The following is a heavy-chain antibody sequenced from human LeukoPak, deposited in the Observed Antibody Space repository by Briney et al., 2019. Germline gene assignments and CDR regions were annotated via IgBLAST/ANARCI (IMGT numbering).Heavy chain of an antibody. CDR2: ISSGSNYK. J-gene: IGHJ4*02. D-gene: IGHD3-16*01. CDR3: AKDLGREVSDSSVDY. CDR1: GFTFSSYT. V-gene: IGHV3-21*04. Sequence: PGGSLRLSCAASGFTFSSYTMNWVRQAPGKGLEWVSSISSGSNYKYYADSVKGRFTISRDNSKNTLYLQMNSLRAEDTAVYYCAKDLGREVSDSSVDYWGQGTLVTVSS.